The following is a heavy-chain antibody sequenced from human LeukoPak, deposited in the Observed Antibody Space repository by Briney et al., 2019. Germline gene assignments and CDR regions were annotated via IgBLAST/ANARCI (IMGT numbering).Heavy chain of an antibody. Sequence: SETLSLTCAVYGGSFSGYYWSWIRQPPGKELEWIGEINHSGSTNYNPSLKSRVTISVDTSKNQFSLKLSSVTAADTAVYYCARSSIAARPFDYWGQGTLVTVSS. J-gene: IGHJ4*02. CDR3: ARSSIAARPFDY. CDR2: INHSGST. CDR1: GGSFSGYY. D-gene: IGHD6-6*01. V-gene: IGHV4-34*01.